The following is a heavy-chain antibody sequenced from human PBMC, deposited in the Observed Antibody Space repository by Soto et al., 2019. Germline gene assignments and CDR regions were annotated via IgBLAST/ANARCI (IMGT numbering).Heavy chain of an antibody. V-gene: IGHV2-5*02. CDR3: AHAGDFDLLSFDR. CDR1: GFSLTTTRMG. Sequence: QITLKESGPPLVRPAQTLTLTCAFSGFSLTTTRMGVAWIRQPPGKALEWLALIYWDDDKRYSPSLKNRLTVSKDTSTNRGVLTITNISPDDTGTYFCAHAGDFDLLSFDRWGPGTLVTVSS. CDR2: IYWDDDK. J-gene: IGHJ4*02. D-gene: IGHD2-15*01.